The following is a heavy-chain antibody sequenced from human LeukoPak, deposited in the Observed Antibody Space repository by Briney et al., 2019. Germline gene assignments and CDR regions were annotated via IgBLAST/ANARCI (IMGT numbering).Heavy chain of an antibody. CDR2: IYPGDSDT. CDR1: GYSFTSSW. D-gene: IGHD1-26*01. V-gene: IGHV5-51*01. J-gene: IGHJ4*02. Sequence: GESLQISCNGSGYSFTSSWIGWVRQMPGKGLEWMGIIYPGDSDTRYSPSFQGQVTISADKSISTAYLQWSSLKASDTAMYYCAIYSDTYYFDHWGQGTLVTVSS. CDR3: AIYSDTYYFDH.